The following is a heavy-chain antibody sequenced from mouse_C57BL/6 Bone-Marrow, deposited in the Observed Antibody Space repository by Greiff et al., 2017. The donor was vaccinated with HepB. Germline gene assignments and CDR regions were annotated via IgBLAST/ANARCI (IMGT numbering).Heavy chain of an antibody. CDR2: SRNKANDYTT. Sequence: EVQRVESGGGLVQSGRSLRLSCATSGFTFSDFYMEWVRQAPGKGLEWIAASRNKANDYTTEYSASVKGRFIVSRDTSQSILYLQMNALRAEDTAIYYCARDAGYYGSFAYWGQGTLVTVSA. CDR1: GFTFSDFY. D-gene: IGHD1-1*01. J-gene: IGHJ3*01. CDR3: ARDAGYYGSFAY. V-gene: IGHV7-1*01.